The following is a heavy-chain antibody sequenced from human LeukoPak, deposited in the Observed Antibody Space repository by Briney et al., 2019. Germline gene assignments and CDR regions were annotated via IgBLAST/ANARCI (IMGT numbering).Heavy chain of an antibody. D-gene: IGHD1-14*01. Sequence: SETVSLTCAVYGGSFSGYYWSWIRQPPGKGLEWIGEINHSGSTNYNPSLKSRVTISVDTSKNQFSLKLSSVTAADTAVYYCARGRRGSQRAFDIWGQGTMVTVSS. J-gene: IGHJ3*02. CDR2: INHSGST. V-gene: IGHV4-34*01. CDR3: ARGRRGSQRAFDI. CDR1: GGSFSGYY.